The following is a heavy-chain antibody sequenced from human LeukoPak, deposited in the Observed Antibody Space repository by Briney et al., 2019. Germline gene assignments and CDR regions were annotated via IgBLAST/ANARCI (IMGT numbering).Heavy chain of an antibody. CDR3: ARLYYYDSSGYYYTFDY. Sequence: SETLSLTCAVYGGSFSGYYWSWIRQPPGKGLEYIGYIYHSGSTNYNPSLKSRVTISVDTSKNQFSLKLSSVTAADTAVYYCARLYYYDSSGYYYTFDYWGQGTLVTVSS. CDR2: IYHSGST. J-gene: IGHJ4*02. V-gene: IGHV4-59*08. D-gene: IGHD3-22*01. CDR1: GGSFSGYY.